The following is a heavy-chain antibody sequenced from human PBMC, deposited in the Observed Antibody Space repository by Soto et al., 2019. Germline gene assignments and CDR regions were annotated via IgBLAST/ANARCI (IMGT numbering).Heavy chain of an antibody. CDR1: GFTFSNYW. D-gene: IGHD6-25*01. J-gene: IGHJ4*02. Sequence: EVQLVESGGGLVQPGGSLRLSCAASGFTFSNYWMNWVRQAPGGGLEWVANIKEDGTEKTYVDSVEGRFTISRDNAKNSLDLQMNSLRVGDTAMYYCARRPLDYWGQGTLVTVSS. CDR2: IKEDGTEK. V-gene: IGHV3-7*03. CDR3: ARRPLDY.